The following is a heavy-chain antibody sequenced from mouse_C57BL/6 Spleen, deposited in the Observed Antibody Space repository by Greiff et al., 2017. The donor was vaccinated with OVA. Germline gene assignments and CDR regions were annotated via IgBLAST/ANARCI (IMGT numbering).Heavy chain of an antibody. CDR1: GFTFSDYY. D-gene: IGHD2-5*01. Sequence: DVKLVESEGGLVQPGSSMKLSCTASGFTFSDYYMAWVRQVPEKGLEWVANINYDGSSTYYLDSLKSRFIISRDNAKNILYLQMSSLKSEDTATYYCARQYSNYAYYAMDYWGQGTSVTVSS. CDR2: INYDGSST. V-gene: IGHV5-16*01. CDR3: ARQYSNYAYYAMDY. J-gene: IGHJ4*01.